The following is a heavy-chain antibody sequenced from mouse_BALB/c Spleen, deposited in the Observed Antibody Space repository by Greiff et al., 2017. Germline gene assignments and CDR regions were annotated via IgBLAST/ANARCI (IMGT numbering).Heavy chain of an antibody. J-gene: IGHJ4*01. V-gene: IGHV1-69*02. CDR1: GYTFTSYW. CDR2: IDPSDSYT. D-gene: IGHD2-1*01. Sequence: QVQLQQPGAELVKPGASVKLSCKASGYTFTSYWMHWVKQRPGQGLEWIGEIDPSDSYTNYNQKFKGKATLTVDKSSSTAYMQLSSLTSEDSAVFYCAIRGSLSYGPLDNGGKGTSVTVS. CDR3: AIRGSLSYGPLDN.